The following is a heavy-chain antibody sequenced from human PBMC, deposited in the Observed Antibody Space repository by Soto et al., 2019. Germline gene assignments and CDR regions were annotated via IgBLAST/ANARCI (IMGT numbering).Heavy chain of an antibody. V-gene: IGHV3-21*01. Sequence: PGGSLRLSCAASAFTFSSYSMNWVRQAPGKGLEWVASIDSSSVYIYYADSVKGRFTISRDNAKNSLYLQMNSLKAEDTAVYYCGSITYYCSSSTCSHPFDYWGQGTLVPVSS. CDR1: AFTFSSYS. CDR3: GSITYYCSSSTCSHPFDY. CDR2: IDSSSVYI. J-gene: IGHJ4*02. D-gene: IGHD2-2*01.